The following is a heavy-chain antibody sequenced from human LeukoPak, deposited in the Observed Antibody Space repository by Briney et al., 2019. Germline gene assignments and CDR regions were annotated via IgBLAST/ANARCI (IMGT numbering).Heavy chain of an antibody. CDR2: ITDTGDST. CDR3: AKYPFGDYLSYFDY. D-gene: IGHD2/OR15-2a*01. J-gene: IGHJ4*02. V-gene: IGHV3-23*01. Sequence: GGSLRLSCAASGFTFSSYAMRWVRQAPGKGLEWVSSITDTGDSTSYADSVKGRFTISRDNSKNTLYLQMSSLRADDTAVYYCAKYPFGDYLSYFDYWGQGTLVTVSS. CDR1: GFTFSSYA.